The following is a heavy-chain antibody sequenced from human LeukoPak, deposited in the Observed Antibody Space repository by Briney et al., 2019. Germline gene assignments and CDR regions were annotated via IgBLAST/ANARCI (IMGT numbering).Heavy chain of an antibody. CDR2: INWNGGST. CDR3: ARGARGVSGYYFDY. Sequence: PGGSLRLSRAASGFTFDDYGMSWVRQAPGKGLEWVSGINWNGGSTGYADSVKGGFTISRDNAKNSLYLQMNSLRAEDTALYYCARGARGVSGYYFDYWGQGTLVTVAS. CDR1: GFTFDDYG. J-gene: IGHJ4*02. D-gene: IGHD3-10*01. V-gene: IGHV3-20*04.